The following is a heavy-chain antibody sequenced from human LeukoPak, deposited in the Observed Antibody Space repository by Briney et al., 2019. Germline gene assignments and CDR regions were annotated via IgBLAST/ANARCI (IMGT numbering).Heavy chain of an antibody. J-gene: IGHJ3*02. CDR3: AKSLYSSTWHDAIDI. D-gene: IGHD6-13*01. CDR2: ISGSGGST. V-gene: IGHV3-23*01. CDR1: GFTFSSYA. Sequence: PGGSLRLSCAASGFTFSSYAMSWVRQAPGQGLEWVSAISGSGGSTYYANSVKGRFTISRDNSKNTLFLQMNSLRAEDTAMYYCAKSLYSSTWHDAIDIWGQGTVVTVSS.